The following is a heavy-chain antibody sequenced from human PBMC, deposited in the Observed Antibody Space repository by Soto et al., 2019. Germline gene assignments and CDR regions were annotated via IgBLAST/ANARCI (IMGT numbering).Heavy chain of an antibody. CDR1: GGTFSSYA. CDR2: IIPIFGTA. CDR3: ARGGPYGDYSFDY. J-gene: IGHJ4*02. Sequence: SVKVACKGSGGTFSSYAISWVRQAPGQGLEWMGGIIPIFGTANYAQKFQGRVTITADKSTSTAYMELSSLRSEDTAVYYCARGGPYGDYSFDYWGQGTLVTVSS. V-gene: IGHV1-69*06. D-gene: IGHD4-17*01.